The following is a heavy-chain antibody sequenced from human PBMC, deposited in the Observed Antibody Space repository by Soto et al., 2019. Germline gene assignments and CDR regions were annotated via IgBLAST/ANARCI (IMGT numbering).Heavy chain of an antibody. Sequence: QVQLQESGPGLVKPSQTLSLTCTVSGASVSSGDYYWSCILQPPGKGLEWIGYLYSSGGSDYNPSLKGRLTILIDTSKNQFSRKLNSVTVSDTAIYYCVGTGSADDYWGRGTLVTVSS. J-gene: IGHJ4*02. CDR3: VGTGSADDY. CDR1: GASVSSGDYY. V-gene: IGHV4-30-4*01. CDR2: LYSSGGS. D-gene: IGHD1-1*01.